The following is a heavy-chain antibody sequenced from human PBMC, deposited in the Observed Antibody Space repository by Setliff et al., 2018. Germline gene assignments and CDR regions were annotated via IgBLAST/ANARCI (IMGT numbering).Heavy chain of an antibody. CDR2: IYYSGST. Sequence: SETLSLTCTVSGGSISSYYWSWIRQPPGKGLEWIGYIYYSGSTNYNPSLKSRATMSVDASKNEISLNLKSVTAADTAVYYCANGEPYRYFDFWGQGTLVTVSS. CDR1: GGSISSYY. CDR3: ANGEPYRYFDF. J-gene: IGHJ4*02. V-gene: IGHV4-59*01.